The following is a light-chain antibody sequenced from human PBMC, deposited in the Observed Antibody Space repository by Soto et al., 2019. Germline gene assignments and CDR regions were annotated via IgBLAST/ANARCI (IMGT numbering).Light chain of an antibody. J-gene: IGKJ1*01. CDR1: QSVSNN. Sequence: EIVLTQSPGTLSLSPGERATLSCRASQSVSNNYLAWYQQKPGQAPRLLISDSSTRATGIPARFSGSGSGTEFTLTISSLQSEDFAVYYCHQYNFWPTFGQGTKVDIK. CDR3: HQYNFWPT. V-gene: IGKV3-15*01. CDR2: DSS.